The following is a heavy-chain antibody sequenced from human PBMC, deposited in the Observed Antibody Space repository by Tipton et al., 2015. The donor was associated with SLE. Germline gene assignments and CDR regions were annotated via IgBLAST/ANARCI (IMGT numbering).Heavy chain of an antibody. CDR2: ISTHGGTT. V-gene: IGHV3-64*02. Sequence: LSLTCVVSGGSFSGYYWNWIRQPPGKGLEYLSAISTHGGTTYYTDSVKGRLTISRDNSKSTLYLQVGSLRAEDMAVYYCAREGGSGNRYSYYGVDVWGQGTTVTVSS. J-gene: IGHJ6*02. CDR1: GGSFSGYY. D-gene: IGHD3-10*01. CDR3: AREGGSGNRYSYYGVDV.